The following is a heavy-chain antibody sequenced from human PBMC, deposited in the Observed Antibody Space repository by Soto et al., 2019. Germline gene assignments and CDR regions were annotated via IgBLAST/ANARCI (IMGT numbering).Heavy chain of an antibody. CDR2: ISAYNGNT. Sequence: QVQLVQSGAEVKKPGASLKVSCKASGYTFTSYGISWVRQAPGQGLEWMGWISAYNGNTNYAQKLQGRVTMITDTSTRTAYMELRSLRSDDTAVYYFARDPIAVAGTYYYYYGMDVWGQGTTVTVSS. J-gene: IGHJ6*02. V-gene: IGHV1-18*01. D-gene: IGHD6-19*01. CDR3: ARDPIAVAGTYYYYYGMDV. CDR1: GYTFTSYG.